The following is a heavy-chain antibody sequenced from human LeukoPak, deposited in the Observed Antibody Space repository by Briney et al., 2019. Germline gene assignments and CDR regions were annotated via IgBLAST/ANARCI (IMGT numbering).Heavy chain of an antibody. J-gene: IGHJ4*02. CDR3: ARSGWFGDPSPFDY. Sequence: GGSLRLSCAACGFTFSSYSMNWVRQAPGKGLEWVSSISSSSSYIYYADSVKGRFTISRDNAKNSLYLQMNSLRAEDTAVYYCARSGWFGDPSPFDYWGQGTLVTVSS. D-gene: IGHD3-10*01. CDR2: ISSSSSYI. V-gene: IGHV3-21*01. CDR1: GFTFSSYS.